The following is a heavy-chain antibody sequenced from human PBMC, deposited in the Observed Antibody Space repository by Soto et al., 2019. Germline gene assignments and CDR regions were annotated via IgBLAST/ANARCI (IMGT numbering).Heavy chain of an antibody. D-gene: IGHD6-13*01. CDR2: MYSGGST. CDR3: ARDPAAAVAY. J-gene: IGHJ4*02. V-gene: IGHV3-53*01. CDR1: GFTVSSNY. Sequence: GGSLRLSCAASGFTVSSNYMSWVRQAPGKGLEWVSVMYSGGSTYYADSVKGRFTISRDNSRNTLYLQMNSLRAEDTAVYYCARDPAAAVAYWGQGTLVTVSS.